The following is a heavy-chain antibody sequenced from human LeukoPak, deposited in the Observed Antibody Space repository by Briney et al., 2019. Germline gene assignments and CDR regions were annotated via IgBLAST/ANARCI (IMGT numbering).Heavy chain of an antibody. CDR2: IYYSGST. Sequence: SETLSLTCTVSGGSISSYYRSWTRQPPGKGLEWIGYIYYSGSTYYNPSLKSRVTISVDTSKNQFSLKLSSVTAADTAVYYCARATTTVVTLVDYWGQGTLVTVSS. D-gene: IGHD4-23*01. CDR1: GGSISSYY. V-gene: IGHV4-30-4*08. CDR3: ARATTTVVTLVDY. J-gene: IGHJ4*02.